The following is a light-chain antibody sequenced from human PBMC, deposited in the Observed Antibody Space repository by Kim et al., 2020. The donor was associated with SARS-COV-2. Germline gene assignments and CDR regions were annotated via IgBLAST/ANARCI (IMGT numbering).Light chain of an antibody. CDR3: NSFAGNNHYV. J-gene: IGLJ1*01. CDR1: SVDVVGYTA. Sequence: GHSRASACTDASVDVVGYTAVYWYQHHPGKAPNLILFEVTQRPPGVPDRFSGSKSGNTASLSVSGLQAADEADYYCNSFAGNNHYVFVTGTKVTVL. CDR2: EVT. V-gene: IGLV2-8*01.